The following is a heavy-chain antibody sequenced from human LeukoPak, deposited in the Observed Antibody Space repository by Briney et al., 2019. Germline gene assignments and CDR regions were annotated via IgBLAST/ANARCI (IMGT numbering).Heavy chain of an antibody. CDR3: ARDLNGKFYIAY. J-gene: IGHJ4*02. Sequence: PGGSLRLSCAASGFTFSTFGMHWVRQAPGEGLEWVAYIGYSGANTYYADSVKGRFTISRDDSKNTVHLQMNNLRAADTALYSCARDLNGKFYIAYWGQGTLVTVSS. CDR2: IGYSGANT. D-gene: IGHD2-8*01. V-gene: IGHV3-30*02. CDR1: GFTFSTFG.